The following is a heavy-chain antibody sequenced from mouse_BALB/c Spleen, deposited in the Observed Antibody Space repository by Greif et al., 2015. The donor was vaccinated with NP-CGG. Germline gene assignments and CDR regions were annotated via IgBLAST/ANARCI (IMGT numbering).Heavy chain of an antibody. D-gene: IGHD4-1*02. Sequence: VQLQQSGAELVRPGSSVKISCKASGYAFSSYWLNWVKQRPGQGLEWIGQIYPGDGDTNYNGKFKGKATLTADKSSSTAYTPLSSLTCEESAIYFCAREDNCTRYFDVWGAGTTVTVSS. V-gene: IGHV1-80*01. CDR2: IYPGDGDT. CDR1: GYAFSSYW. J-gene: IGHJ1*01. CDR3: AREDNCTRYFDV.